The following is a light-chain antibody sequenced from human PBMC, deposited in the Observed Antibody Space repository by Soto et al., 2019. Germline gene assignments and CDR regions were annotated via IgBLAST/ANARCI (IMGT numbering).Light chain of an antibody. CDR3: QQRSDWPIT. V-gene: IGKV3-11*01. J-gene: IGKJ5*01. CDR2: GAS. Sequence: EIVLTQSPATLSLSPGERATLSCRASQSVASYLAWYQQKPGQAPSLLIYGASNRATGIPARFSGSGSGSDFTLTISSLEPADFAVYYCQQRSDWPITVGQGTRLEIK. CDR1: QSVASY.